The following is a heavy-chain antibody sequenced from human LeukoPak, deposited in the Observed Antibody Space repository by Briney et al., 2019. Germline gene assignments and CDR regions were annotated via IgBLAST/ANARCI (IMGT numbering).Heavy chain of an antibody. V-gene: IGHV4-31*03. J-gene: IGHJ6*03. CDR1: GGSISSGGYY. Sequence: SQTLSLTCTVSGGSISSGGYYWSWIRQHPGKGLEWIGYIYYSGSTYYNPSLKSRVTISVDTSKNQFSLKLSSLTAADTAVYYCARGITIFGVVPYYMDVWGKGTTVTVSS. CDR2: IYYSGST. D-gene: IGHD3-3*01. CDR3: ARGITIFGVVPYYMDV.